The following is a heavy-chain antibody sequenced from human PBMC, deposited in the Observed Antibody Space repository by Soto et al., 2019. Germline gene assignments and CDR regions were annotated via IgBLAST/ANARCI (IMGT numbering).Heavy chain of an antibody. Sequence: SETLSLTCSVSGGSISSAGYYWSWLRQPPGKGLEWIGYIYSIGNTNYNPSLKSRVTISVDTSKNQFSLKLSSVTAADTAVYYCARRYGYSFDYWGQGTLVTVSS. V-gene: IGHV4-61*08. J-gene: IGHJ4*02. CDR3: ARRYGYSFDY. D-gene: IGHD1-1*01. CDR1: GGSISSAGYY. CDR2: IYSIGNT.